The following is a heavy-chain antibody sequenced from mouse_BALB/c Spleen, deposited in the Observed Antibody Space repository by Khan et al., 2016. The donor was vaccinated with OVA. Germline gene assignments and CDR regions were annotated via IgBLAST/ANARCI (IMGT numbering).Heavy chain of an antibody. D-gene: IGHD1-1*01. J-gene: IGHJ3*01. Sequence: EVELVESEGDLVKPGGSLKLSCAASGFTFSTYGMSWVRQTPDKRLEWVATISSGGSYTYYPDSVKGRFTIIRDNAKNTPNLQMRSLTSADTAMYYCTRLAYYYNSEGFAYWGQGTLVTVSA. V-gene: IGHV5-6*01. CDR3: TRLAYYYNSEGFAY. CDR2: ISSGGSYT. CDR1: GFTFSTYG.